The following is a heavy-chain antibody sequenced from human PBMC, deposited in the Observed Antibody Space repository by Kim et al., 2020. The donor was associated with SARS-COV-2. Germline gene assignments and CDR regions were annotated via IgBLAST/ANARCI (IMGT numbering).Heavy chain of an antibody. CDR3: AKGDFDY. J-gene: IGHJ4*02. V-gene: IGHV3-30*02. Sequence: DGSNKYYADSVKCRFTISRDNSKNTLYLQMNSLRAEDTAVYYCAKGDFDYWGQGTLVTVSS. CDR2: DGSNK.